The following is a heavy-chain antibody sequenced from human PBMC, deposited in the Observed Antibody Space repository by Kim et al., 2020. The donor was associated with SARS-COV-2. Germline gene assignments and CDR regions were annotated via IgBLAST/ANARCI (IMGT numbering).Heavy chain of an antibody. CDR3: TTPKDLRVVPAARGGGLYYYGMDV. CDR1: GFTFSNAW. D-gene: IGHD2-2*01. CDR2: IKSKTDGGTT. Sequence: GGSLRLSCAASGFTFSNAWMSWVRQAPGKGLEWVGRIKSKTDGGTTDYAAPVKGRFTISRDDSKNTLYLQMNSLKTEDTAVYYCTTPKDLRVVPAARGGGLYYYGMDVWGQGTTVTVSS. V-gene: IGHV3-15*01. J-gene: IGHJ6*02.